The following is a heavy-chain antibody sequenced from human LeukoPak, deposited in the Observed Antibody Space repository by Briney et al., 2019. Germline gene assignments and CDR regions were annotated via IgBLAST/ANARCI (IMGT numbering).Heavy chain of an antibody. CDR3: ARLRGGNSSGFLYYFDY. D-gene: IGHD4-23*01. J-gene: IGHJ4*02. CDR2: IYYSGST. Sequence: SETLSLTCTVSGGSLSSYYWSWIRQPPGKGLEWIGYIYYSGSTNYNPSLKSRGTISVDTSKNQFSLKLSSVTAADTAVYYCARLRGGNSSGFLYYFDYWGQGTLVTVSS. CDR1: GGSLSSYY. V-gene: IGHV4-59*08.